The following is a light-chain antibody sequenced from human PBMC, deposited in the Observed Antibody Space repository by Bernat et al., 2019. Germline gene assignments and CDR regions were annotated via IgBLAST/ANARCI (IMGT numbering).Light chain of an antibody. CDR3: QKYYNWPPLA. CDR1: QTIRTN. CDR2: GAS. Sequence: EIVMTQSPATLSVSPGERGTLPCGASQTIRTNLAWYQQKPGQAPRLLIYGASTRAPGIPARFSVSGSGTEFTLTISSLQSEDFAVYYCQKYYNWPPLAFGGGTKMEI. J-gene: IGKJ4*01. V-gene: IGKV3-15*01.